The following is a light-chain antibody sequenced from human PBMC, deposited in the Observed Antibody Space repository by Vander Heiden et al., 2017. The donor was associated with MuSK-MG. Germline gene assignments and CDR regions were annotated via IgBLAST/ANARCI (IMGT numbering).Light chain of an antibody. Sequence: SSNLPHPPPCSVSHDTTARITCSGDALPKQYAYWYQQKPGQAPVLVIYKDSERPSGIPERFSGSSSGTTVTLTISGVQAEDEADYYCQSADSSGRVFGGGAKLTVL. V-gene: IGLV3-25*03. CDR3: QSADSSGRV. J-gene: IGLJ3*02. CDR2: KDS. CDR1: ALPKQY.